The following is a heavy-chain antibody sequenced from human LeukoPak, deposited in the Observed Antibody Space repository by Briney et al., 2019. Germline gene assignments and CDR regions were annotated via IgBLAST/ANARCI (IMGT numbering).Heavy chain of an antibody. CDR3: ARDRQRYYGMDV. Sequence: ASVKVSCKASGYTSTGYYMHWVRQAPGQGLEWMGWINPNSGGTNYAQKFQGRVTMTRDTSISTAYMELSRLRSDDTAVYYCARDRQRYYGMDVWGQGTTVTVSS. CDR1: GYTSTGYY. J-gene: IGHJ6*02. V-gene: IGHV1-2*02. CDR2: INPNSGGT.